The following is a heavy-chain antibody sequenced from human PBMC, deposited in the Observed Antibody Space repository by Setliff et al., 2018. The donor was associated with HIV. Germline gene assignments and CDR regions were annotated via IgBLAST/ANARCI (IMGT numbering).Heavy chain of an antibody. CDR1: GGSISSGTYY. CDR3: AREFLESNSWVFDN. CDR2: IYTSGTT. Sequence: SETLSLTCTVAGGSISSGTYYWSWIRQPAGKGLEWIGHIYTSGTTNHNPSLKSRVTISVDTSRNQFSLKLISVTAADTAVYYCAREFLESNSWVFDNWGQGTLVTVSS. D-gene: IGHD3-3*01. V-gene: IGHV4-61*09. J-gene: IGHJ4*02.